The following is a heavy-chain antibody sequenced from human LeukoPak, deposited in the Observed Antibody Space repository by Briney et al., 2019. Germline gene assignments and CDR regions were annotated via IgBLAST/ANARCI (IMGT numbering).Heavy chain of an antibody. Sequence: SETLSLTCAVYGGSFSGYYWSWIRQPPGKGLEWLGEINHSGSTNYNPSLKSRVTISVDTSKNQFSLKLSSVTAADTAVYYCARGRYCSSTSCYVPRYYYYYYMDVWGKGTTVTVSS. CDR1: GGSFSGYY. V-gene: IGHV4-34*01. J-gene: IGHJ6*03. D-gene: IGHD2-2*01. CDR2: INHSGST. CDR3: ARGRYCSSTSCYVPRYYYYYYMDV.